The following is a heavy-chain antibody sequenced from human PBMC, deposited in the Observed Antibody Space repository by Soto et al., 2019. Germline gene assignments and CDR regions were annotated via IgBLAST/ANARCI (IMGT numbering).Heavy chain of an antibody. V-gene: IGHV4-30-4*01. CDR1: GDSISSDDYY. Sequence: QVQLQESGPGLVKPSQTLSLTCTVSGDSISSDDYYWSWIRQPPGKGLEWIGYIYYSGSTYYNPSHKSRXHIASXXSKNQFSLNLNSVTAADTAVYYCARERVATHYLDYWGQGTLVTVSS. CDR2: IYYSGST. J-gene: IGHJ4*02. CDR3: ARERVATHYLDY. D-gene: IGHD2-15*01.